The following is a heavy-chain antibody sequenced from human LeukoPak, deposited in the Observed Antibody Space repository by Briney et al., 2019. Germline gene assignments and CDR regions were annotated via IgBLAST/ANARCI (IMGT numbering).Heavy chain of an antibody. CDR1: GGSFSGYY. CDR3: AREGAYGDYVFFDY. V-gene: IGHV4-34*01. Sequence: PSETLSLTCAVYGGSFSGYYWSWIRQPPGKGLEWIGEINHSGSTNYNPSLKSRVTISVDTSKNQFSLKLSSVTAADTAVYYCAREGAYGDYVFFDYWGQGTLVTVSS. CDR2: INHSGST. J-gene: IGHJ4*02. D-gene: IGHD4-17*01.